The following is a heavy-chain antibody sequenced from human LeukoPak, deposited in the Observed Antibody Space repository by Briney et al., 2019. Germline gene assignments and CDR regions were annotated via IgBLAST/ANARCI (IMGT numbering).Heavy chain of an antibody. CDR1: GYTFTGYY. V-gene: IGHV1-2*02. CDR3: ARAGRYCSSTSCLQGAFDI. CDR2: INPNSGGT. J-gene: IGHJ3*02. Sequence: ASAKVSCKASGYTFTGYYMHWVRQAPGQGLEWMGWINPNSGGTNYAQKFQGRVTMTRDTSISTAYMELSRLRSDDTAVYYCARAGRYCSSTSCLQGAFDIWGQGTMVTVSS. D-gene: IGHD2-2*01.